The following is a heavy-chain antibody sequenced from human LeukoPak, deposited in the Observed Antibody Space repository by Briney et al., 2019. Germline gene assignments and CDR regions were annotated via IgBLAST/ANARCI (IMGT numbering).Heavy chain of an antibody. CDR1: GGSFSGYY. D-gene: IGHD3-10*01. J-gene: IGHJ3*02. V-gene: IGHV4-34*01. CDR2: INHSGST. Sequence: SETLSLTCAVYGGSFSGYYWSWTRQPPGKGLEWIGEINHSGSTNYNPSLKSRVTISVDTSKNQFSLKLSSVTAADTAVYYCARGPRITMVRGVRRADAFDIWGQGTMVTVSS. CDR3: ARGPRITMVRGVRRADAFDI.